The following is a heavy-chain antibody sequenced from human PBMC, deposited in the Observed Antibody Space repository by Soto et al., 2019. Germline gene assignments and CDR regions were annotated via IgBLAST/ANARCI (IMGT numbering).Heavy chain of an antibody. CDR2: LIPVFGST. D-gene: IGHD6-6*01. J-gene: IGHJ4*02. CDR3: ARSIGSSSFYLDF. V-gene: IGHV1-69*01. Sequence: QVQLVQSGAEVKKPGSSVKVSCKASGGTFSDYAISWVRQAPGHGLEWMGGLIPVFGSTHYAQSFQGRLTITANPSSTAAYMELSSLRSDDTAVYYCARSIGSSSFYLDFWGPGTQVTVSS. CDR1: GGTFSDYA.